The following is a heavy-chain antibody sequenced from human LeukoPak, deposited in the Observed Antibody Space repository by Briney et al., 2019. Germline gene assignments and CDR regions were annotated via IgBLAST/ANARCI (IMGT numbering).Heavy chain of an antibody. CDR2: ICVSGGST. V-gene: IGHV3-23*01. CDR1: GFTFSSYG. Sequence: GGSLRLSCAASGFTFSSYGMIWVRQAPGKGLEGVSAICVSGGSTYYADSVKGRFTISRYNSKNTLYLQMNSLRAEDPAVYYCAKDYYSSSWEFFDYWGQGTLVTVSS. J-gene: IGHJ4*02. D-gene: IGHD6-13*01. CDR3: AKDYYSSSWEFFDY.